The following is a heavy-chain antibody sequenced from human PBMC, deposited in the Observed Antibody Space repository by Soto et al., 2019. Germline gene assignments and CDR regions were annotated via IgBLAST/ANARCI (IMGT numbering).Heavy chain of an antibody. CDR3: AKENGYSSSWFEFDY. Sequence: EVQLLESGGGLVQPGGSLRLSCAAAGFTFSSYAMSWVRQAPGKGPEWVSGISGSGGSTYYADSVKGRFTISRDNSKNTLYLQMNSLRAEDTAVYYCAKENGYSSSWFEFDYWGQGTLVTVSS. V-gene: IGHV3-23*01. D-gene: IGHD6-13*01. J-gene: IGHJ4*02. CDR2: ISGSGGST. CDR1: GFTFSSYA.